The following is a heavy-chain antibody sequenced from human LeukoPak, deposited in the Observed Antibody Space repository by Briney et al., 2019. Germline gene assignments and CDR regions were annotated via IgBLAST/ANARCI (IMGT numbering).Heavy chain of an antibody. CDR1: GFTFSSYW. CDR3: ARIGYSSSTWDY. CDR2: IKQDGSEI. V-gene: IGHV3-7*01. J-gene: IGHJ4*02. Sequence: GGSLRLSCAASGFTFSSYWISWVRQAPGKGLEWVANIKQDGSEIDSVDSLKGRFTISRDNAKNSVYLQMNSLRAEDTAVYYCARIGYSSSTWDYWGQGTLVTVSS. D-gene: IGHD6-6*01.